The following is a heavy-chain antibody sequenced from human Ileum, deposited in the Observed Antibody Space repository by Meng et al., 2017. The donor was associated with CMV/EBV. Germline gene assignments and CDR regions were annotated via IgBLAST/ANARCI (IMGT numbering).Heavy chain of an antibody. V-gene: IGHV1-18*04. CDR1: GYTFTDHN. CDR3: ARDVWGFDY. CDR2: ISLGNGQT. D-gene: IGHD7-27*01. Sequence: VHLLQSGAEVKKPGASMKISCKTSGYTFTDHNIGWVRQAPGQGLEWVGWISLGNGQTVYGHKVQGRVTVTTDTSTSTAYMELRSLRSDDTAMYYCARDVWGFDYWGQGTLVTVSS. J-gene: IGHJ4*02.